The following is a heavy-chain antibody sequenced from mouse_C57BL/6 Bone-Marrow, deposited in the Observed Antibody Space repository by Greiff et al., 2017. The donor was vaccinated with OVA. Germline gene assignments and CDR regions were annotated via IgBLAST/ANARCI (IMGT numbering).Heavy chain of an antibody. Sequence: QVQLQQSGAELVRPGASVTLSCKASGYTFTDYEMHWVKQTPVHGLEWIGAIDPENGGTAYNQKFKGKAILTADKSSSTAYMELRSLTSEDSAVYYCTRNYGRWDYWGQGTTLTVSS. J-gene: IGHJ2*01. D-gene: IGHD1-1*01. CDR3: TRNYGRWDY. CDR1: GYTFTDYE. V-gene: IGHV1-15*01. CDR2: IDPENGGT.